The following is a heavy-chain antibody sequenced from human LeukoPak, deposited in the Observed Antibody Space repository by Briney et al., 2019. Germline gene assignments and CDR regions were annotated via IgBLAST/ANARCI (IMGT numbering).Heavy chain of an antibody. V-gene: IGHV4-59*12. CDR2: IYYSGST. J-gene: IGHJ4*02. CDR1: GGSISSYY. CDR3: ARDLYDYGGHYFDY. Sequence: KPSETLSLTCTVSGGSISSYYWSWIRQPPGKGLEWIGYIYYSGSTNYNPSLKSRVTISVDTSKNQFSLKLSSVTAADTAVYYCARDLYDYGGHYFDYWGQGTLVTVSS. D-gene: IGHD4-23*01.